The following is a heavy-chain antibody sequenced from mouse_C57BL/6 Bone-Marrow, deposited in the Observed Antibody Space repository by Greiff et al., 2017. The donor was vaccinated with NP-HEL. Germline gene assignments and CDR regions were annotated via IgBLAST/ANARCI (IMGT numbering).Heavy chain of an antibody. Sequence: QVQLQQSGAELVKPGASVKISCKASGYAFSSYWMNWVKQRPGKGLEWIGQIYPGDGDTNYNGKFKGKATLTADKSSSTAYMQLSSLTSEDSAVYFCARERAIWDFDYWGQGTTLTVSS. J-gene: IGHJ2*01. CDR3: ARERAIWDFDY. D-gene: IGHD3-1*01. CDR1: GYAFSSYW. V-gene: IGHV1-80*01. CDR2: IYPGDGDT.